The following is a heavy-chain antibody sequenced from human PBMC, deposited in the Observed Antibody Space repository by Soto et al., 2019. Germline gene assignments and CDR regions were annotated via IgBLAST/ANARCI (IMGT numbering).Heavy chain of an antibody. V-gene: IGHV1-69*13. D-gene: IGHD2-15*01. CDR2: IIPIFGTA. CDR1: GYTFTSYA. J-gene: IGHJ3*02. CDR3: ARQVVGRDAFDI. Sequence: SVKVSCKASGYTFTSYAISWVRQAPGQGLEWMGGIIPIFGTANYAQKFQGRVTITADESTSTAYMELSSLRSEDTAVYYCARQVVGRDAFDIWGQGTMVTVSS.